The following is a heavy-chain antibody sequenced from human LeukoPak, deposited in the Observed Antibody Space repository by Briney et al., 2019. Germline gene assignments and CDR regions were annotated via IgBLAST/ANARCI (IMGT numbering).Heavy chain of an antibody. CDR2: IKQDGSEK. CDR1: GFTFRNYW. V-gene: IGHV3-7*01. Sequence: GSLRLLCAPSGFTFRNYWMNWVRQAPGKGLEWGANIKQDGSEKHYVDSVKGRFTISRDNAKNSLYLQMNSLRVDDTAVYYCARDRGGAESRGFDAFDLWGQGTIVTVSS. D-gene: IGHD2-15*01. CDR3: ARDRGGAESRGFDAFDL. J-gene: IGHJ3*01.